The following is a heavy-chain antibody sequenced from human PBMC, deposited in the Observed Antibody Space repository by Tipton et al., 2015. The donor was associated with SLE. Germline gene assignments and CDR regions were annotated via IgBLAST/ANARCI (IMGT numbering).Heavy chain of an antibody. CDR1: GFTVSSNY. Sequence: LRLSCAASGFTVSSNYMSWVRQAPGKGLEWIGEINHSGSTNYNPSLKSRVTISVDTSKNQFSLKVSSVTAADTAVYYCARDSGSYYDDYWGQGTLVTVSS. V-gene: IGHV4-34*01. D-gene: IGHD1-26*01. CDR3: ARDSGSYYDDY. J-gene: IGHJ4*02. CDR2: INHSGST.